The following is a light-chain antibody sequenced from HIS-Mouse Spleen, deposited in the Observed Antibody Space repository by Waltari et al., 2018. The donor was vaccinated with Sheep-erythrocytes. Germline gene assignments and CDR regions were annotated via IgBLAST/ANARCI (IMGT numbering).Light chain of an antibody. CDR2: QDS. J-gene: IGLJ3*02. V-gene: IGLV3-1*01. Sequence: SYELTQPPSVSVSPGQTASITCSGDKLGDKYACWYQQKPGQSPVLVIYQDSKRPSGIPGRCSGSNSGNTATLTISGTQAMDEADYYCQAWDSSSWVFGGGTKLTVI. CDR3: QAWDSSSWV. CDR1: KLGDKY.